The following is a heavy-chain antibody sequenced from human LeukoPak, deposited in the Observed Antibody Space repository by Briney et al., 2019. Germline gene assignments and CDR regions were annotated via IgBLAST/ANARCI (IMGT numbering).Heavy chain of an antibody. CDR2: ISAYNGNT. J-gene: IGHJ4*02. V-gene: IGHV1-18*01. D-gene: IGHD3-9*01. CDR3: ARDQQYYDILTGQSGFDY. CDR1: DYTFTSYG. Sequence: ASVKVSCKASDYTFTSYGISWVRQAPGQGLEWMGWISAYNGNTNYAQKLQGRVTMTTDTSTGTAYMELRSLRSDDTAVYYCARDQQYYDILTGQSGFDYWGQGTLVTVSS.